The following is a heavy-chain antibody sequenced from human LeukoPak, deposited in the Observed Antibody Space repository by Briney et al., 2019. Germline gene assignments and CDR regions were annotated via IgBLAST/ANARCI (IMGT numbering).Heavy chain of an antibody. J-gene: IGHJ4*02. CDR1: GYTFTDYY. CDR3: ARANFLYCSSTSCLLDY. CDR2: INPNDGDT. V-gene: IGHV1-2*02. Sequence: ASVKVSCKASGYTFTDYYMHWVRQAPGQGFEWMGWINPNDGDTNYAQKFRGRVTMTRDTSISTAHMEVSRLRSDDTAVYYCARANFLYCSSTSCLLDYWGQGTLVTVSS. D-gene: IGHD2-2*01.